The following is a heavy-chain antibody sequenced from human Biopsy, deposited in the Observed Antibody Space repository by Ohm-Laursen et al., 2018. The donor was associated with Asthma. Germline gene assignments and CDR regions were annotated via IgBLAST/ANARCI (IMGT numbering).Heavy chain of an antibody. J-gene: IGHJ4*02. Sequence: SLRLSCAATGFSFSSYSINWVRQAPGKGLEWLSYITSGSSTIYYADSVKGRFTVSRDNAQNSLYLQMNSLKADDTAVYYCARDPGGSVYYFDYWGQGTLVTVSS. CDR1: GFSFSSYS. V-gene: IGHV3-48*01. D-gene: IGHD3-10*01. CDR3: ARDPGGSVYYFDY. CDR2: ITSGSSTI.